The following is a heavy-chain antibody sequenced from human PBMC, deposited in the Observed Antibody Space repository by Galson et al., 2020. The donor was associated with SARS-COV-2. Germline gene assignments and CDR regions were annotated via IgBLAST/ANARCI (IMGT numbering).Heavy chain of an antibody. CDR2: MYHRGPT. CDR3: ARDGYASGSFDY. J-gene: IGHJ4*02. CDR1: GYSITSGFY. Sequence: SETLSLTCAVSGYSITSGFYWGWIRPPPGQGLEWIGRMYHRGPTYYNPSLKGRVTISEDTSKNQFSLNLRSVTAADTAVYFGARDGYASGSFDYWGQGTLVTVSS. D-gene: IGHD3-10*01. V-gene: IGHV4-38-2*02.